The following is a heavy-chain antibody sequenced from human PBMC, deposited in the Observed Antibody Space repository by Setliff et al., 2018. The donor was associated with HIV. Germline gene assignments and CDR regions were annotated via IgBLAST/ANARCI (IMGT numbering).Heavy chain of an antibody. CDR3: ARHNVITYGGLLFDYYYYGLDV. CDR2: IDYSGST. Sequence: SETLSLTCTVSGGSIRVDNYFWGWIRQPPGKGLEWIGSIDYSGSTKYNPSLNSRGTISIDTSKNELSLKLTSVTAADTAVYYCARHNVITYGGLLFDYYYYGLDVWGHGTTVTVSS. J-gene: IGHJ6*02. CDR1: GGSIRVDNYF. D-gene: IGHD3-16*01. V-gene: IGHV4-39*07.